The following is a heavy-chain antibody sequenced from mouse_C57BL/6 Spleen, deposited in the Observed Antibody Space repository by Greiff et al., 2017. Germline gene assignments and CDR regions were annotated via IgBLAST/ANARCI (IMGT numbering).Heavy chain of an antibody. CDR1: GYTFTDYN. V-gene: IGHV1-18*01. CDR3: ARGKFITTVNYFDY. D-gene: IGHD1-1*01. Sequence: VQLQQSGPELVKPGASVKIPCKASGYTFTDYNMDWVQQSHGKSLEWIGDINPNNGGTIYNQKFKGKATLTVDKSSSTAYMELRSLTSEDTAVYYCARGKFITTVNYFDYWGQGTTLTVSS. J-gene: IGHJ2*01. CDR2: INPNNGGT.